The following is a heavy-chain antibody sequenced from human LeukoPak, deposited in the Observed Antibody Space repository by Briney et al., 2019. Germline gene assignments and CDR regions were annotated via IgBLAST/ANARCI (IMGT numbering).Heavy chain of an antibody. V-gene: IGHV3-53*01. Sequence: PGGSLRLSCAVSEYSVSTNDMSWVRQFPGGELEWLSIIYSGGSKFYAASVKGRFTISRDISENTLHLEMNSLRAEDTAVYYCASLRQGWWHFEFWGRGTLVTVSS. D-gene: IGHD5/OR15-5a*01. J-gene: IGHJ2*01. CDR3: ASLRQGWWHFEF. CDR1: EYSVSTND. CDR2: IYSGGSK.